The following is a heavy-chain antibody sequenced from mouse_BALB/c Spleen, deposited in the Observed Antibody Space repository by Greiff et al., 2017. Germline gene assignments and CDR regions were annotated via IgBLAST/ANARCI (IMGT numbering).Heavy chain of an antibody. J-gene: IGHJ2*01. D-gene: IGHD3-3*01. CDR1: GFTFSSYT. CDR2: ISNGGGST. Sequence: EVKLVESGGGLVQPGGSLKLSCAASGFTFSSYTMSWVRQTPEKRLEWVAYISNGGGSTYYPDTVKGRFTISRDNAKNTLYLQMSSLKSEDTAMYYCARHGLGGFDYWGQGTTLTVSS. CDR3: ARHGLGGFDY. V-gene: IGHV5-12-2*01.